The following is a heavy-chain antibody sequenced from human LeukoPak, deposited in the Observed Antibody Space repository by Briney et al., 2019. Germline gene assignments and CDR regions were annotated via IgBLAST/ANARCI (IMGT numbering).Heavy chain of an antibody. Sequence: GASLKVSCKVSGNTLTDFSMHWVRQAPGKGLEWMGGLNREDDEAIYAPHFQGRVSVTEDTSTDTAYMELSNLRSEDTAVYYCATLDSYYDNSGRPLLPDWGQGTLVTVSS. CDR2: LNREDDEA. V-gene: IGHV1-24*01. J-gene: IGHJ4*02. CDR3: ATLDSYYDNSGRPLLPD. CDR1: GNTLTDFS. D-gene: IGHD3-22*01.